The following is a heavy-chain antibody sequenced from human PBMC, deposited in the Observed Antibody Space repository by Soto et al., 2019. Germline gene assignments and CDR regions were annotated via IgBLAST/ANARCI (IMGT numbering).Heavy chain of an antibody. D-gene: IGHD3-10*01. V-gene: IGHV1-18*01. J-gene: IGHJ4*02. CDR2: ISAYNGNT. CDR3: ARVNTMVRGVILYYFYD. CDR1: GYTFTSYG. Sequence: QVQLVQSGAEVKKPGASVKVSCKASGYTFTSYGISWVRQAPGQWLEWMGWISAYNGNTNYAQKLQGRVTMTTNTSTSTAYMELRSLRSHDTAVYYCARVNTMVRGVILYYFYDCGQGTLVTFSS.